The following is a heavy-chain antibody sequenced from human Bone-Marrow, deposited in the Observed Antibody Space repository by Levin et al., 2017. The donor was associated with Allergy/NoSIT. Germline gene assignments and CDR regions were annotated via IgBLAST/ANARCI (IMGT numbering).Heavy chain of an antibody. Sequence: SLILSFSSSLFTFYYYSIIFFLQSPFNFLYFFSFINFNFFLTFYIDSVKGRFTISRDNAKNSLYLQMNSLRAEDTALYYCARAQAVAGVQSDYWGQGTLVTVSS. D-gene: IGHD6-19*01. CDR2: INFNFFLT. V-gene: IGHV3-20*03. J-gene: IGHJ4*02. CDR3: ARAQAVAGVQSDY. CDR1: LFTFYYYS.